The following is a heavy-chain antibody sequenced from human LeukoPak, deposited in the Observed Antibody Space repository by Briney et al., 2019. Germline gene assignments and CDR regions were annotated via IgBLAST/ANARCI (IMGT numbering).Heavy chain of an antibody. J-gene: IGHJ3*02. CDR1: GGSISSYY. Sequence: NPSETLSLTCTVSGGSISSYYWSWIRQPPGKGLEWIGYIYYSGSTNYNPSLKSRVTISVDTSKNQFSLRLSSVTAADTAVYYCARDNPEAPGAFDNWGQGTMVTVSS. CDR2: IYYSGST. V-gene: IGHV4-59*01. CDR3: ARDNPEAPGAFDN. D-gene: IGHD1-14*01.